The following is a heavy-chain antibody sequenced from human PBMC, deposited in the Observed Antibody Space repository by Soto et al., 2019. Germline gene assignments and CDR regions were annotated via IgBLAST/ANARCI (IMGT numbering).Heavy chain of an antibody. J-gene: IGHJ6*03. CDR2: ISGSGGST. CDR1: GFTFSSYA. V-gene: IGHV3-23*01. CDR3: AKKGGARGYYYYYMDV. D-gene: IGHD1-26*01. Sequence: GGSLRLSCAASGFTFSSYAMSWVRQAPGKGQEWVSAISGSGGSTYYADSVKGRFTISRDNSKNTLYLQMNSLRAEDTAVYYCAKKGGARGYYYYYMDVWGKGTTVTVSS.